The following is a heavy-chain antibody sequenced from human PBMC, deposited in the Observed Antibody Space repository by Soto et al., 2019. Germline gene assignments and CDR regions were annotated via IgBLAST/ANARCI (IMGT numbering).Heavy chain of an antibody. Sequence: QVQLVESGGGVVQPGGSLRLSCAASGFTFSSYAMYWVRQAPGEGLEWVAVISYDGSNIFYADSVKGRFTISRDDSKNTLFLQMNSLRAEDPAVYYCARGAAPRWIRVFDYWGQGTLVTVSS. D-gene: IGHD5-18*01. CDR1: GFTFSSYA. V-gene: IGHV3-30*04. CDR2: ISYDGSNI. CDR3: ARGAAPRWIRVFDY. J-gene: IGHJ4*02.